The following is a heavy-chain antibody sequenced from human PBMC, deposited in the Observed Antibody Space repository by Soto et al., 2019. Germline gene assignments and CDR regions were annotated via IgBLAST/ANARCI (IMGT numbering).Heavy chain of an antibody. V-gene: IGHV3-48*01. Sequence: EVQLVESGGGLVQPGGSLRLSCAASGFTFSNYNMNWVRQAPGKGLEWVSYISSSSSARYYADSVKGRFTISRDKAKNSLYLQMNSLRAEDTAVYYCARHEASTGTTTWGQGTLVTVSS. D-gene: IGHD2-8*02. CDR3: ARHEASTGTTT. CDR1: GFTFSNYN. J-gene: IGHJ4*02. CDR2: ISSSSSAR.